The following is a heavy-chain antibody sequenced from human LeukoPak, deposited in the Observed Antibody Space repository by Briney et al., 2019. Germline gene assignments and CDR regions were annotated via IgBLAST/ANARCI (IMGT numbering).Heavy chain of an antibody. CDR2: ISSSGSTI. J-gene: IGHJ6*02. CDR3: ARDLAGTSYYYYYGMDV. CDR1: GFTFSSYS. D-gene: IGHD6-19*01. V-gene: IGHV3-48*04. Sequence: GGSLRLSCAASGFTFSSYSMNWVRQAPGKGLEWVSYISSSGSTIYYADSVKGRFTISRDNAKNSLYLQMNSLRAEDTAVYYCARDLAGTSYYYYYGMDVWGQGTTVTVSS.